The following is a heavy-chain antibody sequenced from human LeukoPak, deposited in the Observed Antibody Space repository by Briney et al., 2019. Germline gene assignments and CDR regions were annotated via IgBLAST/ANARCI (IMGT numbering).Heavy chain of an antibody. V-gene: IGHV3-23*01. Sequence: PGGSLRLSCAASGFTFSSYAMSWVRQAPGKGLEWVSAISGSGGSTYYADSVKGRFTISRDNSKNTLYLQMNSLRAEDTAVYYCAKAQYYGSGSYYTNFDYWGQGTLVTVSS. CDR2: ISGSGGST. J-gene: IGHJ4*02. CDR3: AKAQYYGSGSYYTNFDY. CDR1: GFTFSSYA. D-gene: IGHD3-10*01.